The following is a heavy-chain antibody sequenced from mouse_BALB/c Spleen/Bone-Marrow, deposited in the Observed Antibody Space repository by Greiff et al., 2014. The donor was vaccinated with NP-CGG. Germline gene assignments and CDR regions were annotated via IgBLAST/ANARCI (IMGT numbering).Heavy chain of an antibody. CDR3: ATYYYGRSLFAF. V-gene: IGHV14-3*02. CDR1: DFNIKDTY. D-gene: IGHD1-1*01. CDR2: IDPANGNT. J-gene: IGHJ3*01. Sequence: EVQLQQSGAELVKPGASLKLSCTPSDFNIKDTYMHWVKQRPEQGLEWIGRIDPANGNTKYGPKFQVKATITADTSSNTTYLQLSSLTSEDTAVYYCATYYYGRSLFAFWGQGTLVTVSA.